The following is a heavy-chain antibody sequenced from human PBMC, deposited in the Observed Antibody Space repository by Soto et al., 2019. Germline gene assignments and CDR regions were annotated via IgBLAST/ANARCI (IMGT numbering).Heavy chain of an antibody. V-gene: IGHV1-46*01. CDR2: INPSGGST. Sequence: GASVKVSCKASGYTFTSYYMHWVRQAPGQGLEWMGIINPSGGSTSYAQKFQGRVTMTRDTSTSTVYMELSSLRSEDTAVYYCARGAALSDYDFWSGYFFPVWSNWFDPWGQGTLVTVSS. CDR3: ARGAALSDYDFWSGYFFPVWSNWFDP. D-gene: IGHD3-3*01. CDR1: GYTFTSYY. J-gene: IGHJ5*02.